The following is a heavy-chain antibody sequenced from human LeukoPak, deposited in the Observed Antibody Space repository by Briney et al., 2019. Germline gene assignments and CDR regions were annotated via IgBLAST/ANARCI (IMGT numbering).Heavy chain of an antibody. D-gene: IGHD4-17*01. CDR3: VRLMVTTTGYYYGMDV. CDR1: GSSISGSRFY. Sequence: PSETLSLTCIVSGSSISGSRFYGGWIRQPPGKGLEWIGSIYYSGSTYYNPSLKSRVTISADTTKNQLSLKLSSVTAADTAVFYCVRLMVTTTGYYYGMDVWGQGTTVTVSS. V-gene: IGHV4-39*01. CDR2: IYYSGST. J-gene: IGHJ6*02.